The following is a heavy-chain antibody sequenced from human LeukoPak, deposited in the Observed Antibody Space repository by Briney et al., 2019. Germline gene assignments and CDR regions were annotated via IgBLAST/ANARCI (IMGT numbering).Heavy chain of an antibody. V-gene: IGHV1-3*01. CDR1: GYTFTNYA. CDR3: ARGIWSSHNKEYYFDY. CDR2: INAGNGKT. D-gene: IGHD3-3*01. Sequence: ASVKVSCKASGYTFTNYAMNWVRQAPGQRPEWMGWINAGNGKTKFSQNFQGRVTITRDTSASTACMELSSLRSGDTAVYYCARGIWSSHNKEYYFDYWGQGTLVTVSS. J-gene: IGHJ4*02.